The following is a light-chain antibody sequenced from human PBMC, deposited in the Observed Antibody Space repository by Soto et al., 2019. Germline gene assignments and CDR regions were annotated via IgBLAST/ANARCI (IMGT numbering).Light chain of an antibody. J-gene: IGKJ1*01. CDR3: MQALHAPPWT. CDR1: QSLLHSNGYNY. CDR2: LGS. V-gene: IGKV2-28*01. Sequence: DLVMAESRLCGPVTAGGMASISCRSSQSLLHSNGYNYLDWYLQKPGQSPQLLIYLGSNRASGVPDRFNCSGSRTAFTLKISRAEAEDAATYYFMQALHAPPWTFGQGTQVDIK.